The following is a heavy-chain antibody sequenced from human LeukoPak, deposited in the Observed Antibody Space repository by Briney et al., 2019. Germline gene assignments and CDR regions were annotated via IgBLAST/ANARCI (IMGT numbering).Heavy chain of an antibody. CDR2: IYFSGIT. J-gene: IGHJ4*02. V-gene: IGHV4-59*11. CDR3: ARGANNWND. D-gene: IGHD1-20*01. CDR1: VGSINSHY. Sequence: PSETLSLTSTVYVGSINSHYWSWIRPPPGKGLEWSGYIYFSGITDYNPSLKSRVTISVDTSKNQFSLKMNSVTAADTAVYYCARGANNWNDWGQGILVTVSS.